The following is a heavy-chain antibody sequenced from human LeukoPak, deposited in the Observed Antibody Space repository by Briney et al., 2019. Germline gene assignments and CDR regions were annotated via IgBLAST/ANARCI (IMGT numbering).Heavy chain of an antibody. D-gene: IGHD1-26*01. Sequence: PGGPLRLSCAASGFTFSSYWMHWVRQAPGKGLVWVSRINSDGSNTIYADSVKGRFTISRDNSKNTLSLQMNSLRGEDTAVYYCARGPTPGDFDFWGQGTLVTVSS. V-gene: IGHV3-74*01. CDR2: INSDGSNT. CDR3: ARGPTPGDFDF. J-gene: IGHJ4*02. CDR1: GFTFSSYW.